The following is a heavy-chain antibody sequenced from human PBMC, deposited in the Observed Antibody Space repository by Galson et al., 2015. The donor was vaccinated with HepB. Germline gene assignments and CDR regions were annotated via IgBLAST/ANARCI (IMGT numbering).Heavy chain of an antibody. CDR3: ARIPSIAARRGYYYYYYMDV. CDR1: GSSLRTRGMC. D-gene: IGHD6-6*01. Sequence: PALVKPTQTLTLTCTFSGSSLRTRGMCVSWVRQPPGKALEWLALIDWDDDKYYSTSLKTRLTISKDTSKNQVVLTMTNMDPVDTAKYYCARIPSIAARRGYYYYYYMDVWGKGTTVTVSS. J-gene: IGHJ6*03. V-gene: IGHV2-70*20. CDR2: IDWDDDK.